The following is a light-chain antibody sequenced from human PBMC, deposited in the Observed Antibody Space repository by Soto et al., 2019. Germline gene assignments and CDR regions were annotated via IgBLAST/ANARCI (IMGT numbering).Light chain of an antibody. V-gene: IGLV2-11*01. J-gene: IGLJ1*01. Sequence: QSVLTQPRSVSGSPGQSVTISCSGSSSDVGGYNYVSWYQQQPGKAPKLLIYDVTIRTSGVSDRFSGSKSGSTASLTISDLQAEDDGDYYCCSYAGTYTFFVFGTGTKVTVL. CDR1: SSDVGGYNY. CDR2: DVT. CDR3: CSYAGTYTFFV.